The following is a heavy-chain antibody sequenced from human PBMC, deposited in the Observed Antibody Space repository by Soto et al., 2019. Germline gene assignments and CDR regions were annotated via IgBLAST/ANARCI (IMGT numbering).Heavy chain of an antibody. CDR1: GDSISSANW. D-gene: IGHD1-26*01. CDR3: ARGGGSYYGLFDY. J-gene: IGHJ4*02. Sequence: QVQLQESGPGLVKPSGTLSLTCAVSGDSISSANWWSWVRQPPGKGLEWIGEISHSVSTNYNPSLKSRVSVSVDKSTNQFSLNLASLTAADTAVYYCARGGGSYYGLFDYWGQGSLVTVSS. CDR2: ISHSVST. V-gene: IGHV4-4*02.